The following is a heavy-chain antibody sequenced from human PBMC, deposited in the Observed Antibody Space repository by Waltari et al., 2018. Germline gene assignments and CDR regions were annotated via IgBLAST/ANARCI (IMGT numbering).Heavy chain of an antibody. CDR1: GGSISSSSYY. D-gene: IGHD5-18*01. Sequence: QLQLQESGPGLVKPSETLSLPCTVSGGSISSSSYYWGWIRQPPGKGLEWIGSIYYSGSTYYNPSLKSRVTISVDTSKNQFSLKLSSVTAADTAVYYCARWGARGYSYGDDAFDIWGQGTMVTVSS. J-gene: IGHJ3*02. CDR3: ARWGARGYSYGDDAFDI. V-gene: IGHV4-39*07. CDR2: IYYSGST.